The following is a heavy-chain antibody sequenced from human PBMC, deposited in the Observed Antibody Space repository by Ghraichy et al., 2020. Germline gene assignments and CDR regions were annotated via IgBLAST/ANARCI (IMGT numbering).Heavy chain of an antibody. CDR2: IYTSGST. CDR1: GGSISSYY. J-gene: IGHJ3*02. V-gene: IGHV4-4*09. Sequence: SETLSLTCTVSGGSISSYYWSWIRQPPGKGLEWIGYIYTSGSTNYNPSLKSRVTISVDTSKNQFSLKLSSVTAADTAVYYCASPRTLRYYYDSSGGDDAFDIWGQGTMVTVSS. D-gene: IGHD3-22*01. CDR3: ASPRTLRYYYDSSGGDDAFDI.